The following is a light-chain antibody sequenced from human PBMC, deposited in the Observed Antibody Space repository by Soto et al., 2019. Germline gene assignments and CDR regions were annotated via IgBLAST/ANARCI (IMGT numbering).Light chain of an antibody. CDR3: SSYTSSSTRGV. J-gene: IGLJ1*01. CDR1: SSDVGGYNY. Sequence: QSVLTQPASVSGSPGQSITISCTGTSSDVGGYNYVSWYQQHPGKAPKLIIYDVTNRPSGVSNRFSGSKSGNTASLTIFGLQAEDEADYYCSSYTSSSTRGVFGTGNKVTVL. CDR2: DVT. V-gene: IGLV2-14*01.